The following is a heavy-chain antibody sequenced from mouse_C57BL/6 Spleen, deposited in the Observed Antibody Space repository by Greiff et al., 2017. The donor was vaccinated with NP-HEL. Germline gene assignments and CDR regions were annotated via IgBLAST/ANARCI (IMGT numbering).Heavy chain of an antibody. CDR3: ARSHSNYEFAY. CDR2: IDPSDSYT. CDR1: GYTFTSYW. J-gene: IGHJ3*01. Sequence: QVQLQQSGAELVMPGASVKLSCKASGYTFTSYWMHWVKQRPGQGLEWIGEIDPSDSYTNYNQKFKGKSTLTVDKSSSTAYMQLSSLTSEDSAVYYCARSHSNYEFAYWGQGTLVTVSA. D-gene: IGHD2-5*01. V-gene: IGHV1-69*01.